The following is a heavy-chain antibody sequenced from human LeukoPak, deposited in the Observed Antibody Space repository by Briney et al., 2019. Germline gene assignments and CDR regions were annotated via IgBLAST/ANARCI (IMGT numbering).Heavy chain of an antibody. V-gene: IGHV4-59*08. CDR1: GESISGFY. J-gene: IGHJ4*02. CDR2: IYYSGST. D-gene: IGHD3-16*01. CDR3: ARVRRSRLAELDY. Sequence: SETLSLTCTVSGESISGFYWTWIRQPPGKGLEWIGYIYYSGSTNYNPSLKSRVTISIDTSKNQFSLKLRSVTATDTAVYYCARVRRSRLAELDYWGQGTLVTVSS.